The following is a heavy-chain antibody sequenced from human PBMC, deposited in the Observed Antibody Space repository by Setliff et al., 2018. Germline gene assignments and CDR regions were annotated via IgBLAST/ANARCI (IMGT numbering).Heavy chain of an antibody. J-gene: IGHJ5*02. D-gene: IGHD3-10*01. CDR2: ISSSSSYI. V-gene: IGHV3-21*04. Sequence: GGSLRLSCAASGFTFSSYSMNWVRQAPGKGREWVSSISSSSSYIYYADSVKGRFTISRDNSKNTLYLKMNSLRAEDTAVYYCAKNGFGVVALGVNNWFDPWGQGTLVTVSS. CDR3: AKNGFGVVALGVNNWFDP. CDR1: GFTFSSYS.